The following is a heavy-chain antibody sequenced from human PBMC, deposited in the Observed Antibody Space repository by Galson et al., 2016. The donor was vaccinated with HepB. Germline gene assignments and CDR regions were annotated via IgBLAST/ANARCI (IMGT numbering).Heavy chain of an antibody. CDR3: ARQWGSGYTTTRWLDP. CDR2: IFPGDSET. V-gene: IGHV5-51*01. Sequence: QSGAEVKKPGESLKISCKGSGYRFSSYWIAWVRQVPGKGLEWMGIIFPGDSETRYNPSFQGQVTISADKSIDTNYLQGSSLKAADTATYYGARQWGSGYTTTRWLDPWGQGTLVTVSA. D-gene: IGHD3-16*02. J-gene: IGHJ5*02. CDR1: GYRFSSYW.